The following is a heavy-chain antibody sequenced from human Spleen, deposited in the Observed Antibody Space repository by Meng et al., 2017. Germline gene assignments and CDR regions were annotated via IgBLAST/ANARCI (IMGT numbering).Heavy chain of an antibody. CDR2: ISGSGGST. D-gene: IGHD3-10*01. V-gene: IGHV3-23*01. J-gene: IGHJ4*02. CDR1: GFTFSDYE. CDR3: AKYSYGLGDYFDY. Sequence: GESLKISCAASGFTFSDYEMIWVRQAPGKGLEWVSAISGSGGSTYYADSVKGRFTISRDNSKNTLYLQMNSLRAEDTAVYYCAKYSYGLGDYFDYWGQGALVTVSS.